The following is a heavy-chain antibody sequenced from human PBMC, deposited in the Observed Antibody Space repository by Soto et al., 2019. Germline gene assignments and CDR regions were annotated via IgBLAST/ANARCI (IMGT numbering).Heavy chain of an antibody. J-gene: IGHJ6*03. CDR2: IHHSGSI. Sequence: PSETLSLTCTASGGSISGDYYHWTWIRQSPGKGLEWIGYIHHSGSILYNPSLKSRLTISVDTSKNQYSLDLSFVTAADTAVYSSARVIVRGELSLSPYYYYMDVWGKGTTVTVSS. CDR3: ARVIVRGELSLSPYYYYMDV. D-gene: IGHD3-16*02. CDR1: GGSISGDYYH. V-gene: IGHV4-30-4*08.